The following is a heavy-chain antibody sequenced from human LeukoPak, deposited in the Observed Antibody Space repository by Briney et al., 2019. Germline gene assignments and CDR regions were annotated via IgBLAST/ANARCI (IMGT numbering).Heavy chain of an antibody. Sequence: GASVKVSCKASGYTFINYYMHWVRQAPGQGLEWMGIINASGGSTSYAQKVQGRVTMTRDTSTSTIYMELSSLRSEDTAVYYCARENGYRRGFGYWGRGTLVTVSS. CDR3: ARENGYRRGFGY. CDR2: INASGGST. D-gene: IGHD6-13*01. J-gene: IGHJ4*02. V-gene: IGHV1-46*01. CDR1: GYTFINYY.